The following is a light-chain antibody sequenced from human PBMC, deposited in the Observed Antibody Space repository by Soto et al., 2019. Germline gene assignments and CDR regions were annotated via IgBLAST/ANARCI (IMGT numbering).Light chain of an antibody. CDR1: QNISRS. V-gene: IGKV3-15*01. CDR2: GTS. J-gene: IGKJ5*01. CDR3: QQYNSYLIA. Sequence: ETVMTQSPVTLSVSPGEGATLSCRASQNISRSLAWYQQKPGQGPSLLIYGTSTRAGGVPARFSGGGSGTEFTLTISSLQPDDFATYYCQQYNSYLIAFGQGTRLEIK.